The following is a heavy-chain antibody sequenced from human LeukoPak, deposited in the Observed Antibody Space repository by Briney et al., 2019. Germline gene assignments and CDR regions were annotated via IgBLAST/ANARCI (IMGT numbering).Heavy chain of an antibody. CDR3: AREYN. CDR1: GFTFSRNW. J-gene: IGHJ4*01. Sequence: QTGGSLRLSCAASGFTFSRNWMSWVRQAPGKGLEWVASIKQDGSETHYGDSVKGRFTISRDNAKNSLFLLMNSLTAEDTAMYYCAREYNWGQGTLVAVSS. V-gene: IGHV3-7*01. D-gene: IGHD5-12*01. CDR2: IKQDGSET.